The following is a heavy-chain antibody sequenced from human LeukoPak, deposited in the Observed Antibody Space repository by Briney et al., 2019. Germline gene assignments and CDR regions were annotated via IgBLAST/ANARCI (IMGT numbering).Heavy chain of an antibody. J-gene: IGHJ4*02. CDR2: IYSGGST. Sequence: PGGSLRLSCAASGFTVSSNYMSWVRQAPGKGLEWVSVIYSGGSTYYADSVKGRSTISRDNSKNTLYLQMNSLRAEDTAVYYCARAVRDDFWSKGYFDHWGQGTLVTVSS. CDR1: GFTVSSNY. D-gene: IGHD3-3*01. V-gene: IGHV3-53*01. CDR3: ARAVRDDFWSKGYFDH.